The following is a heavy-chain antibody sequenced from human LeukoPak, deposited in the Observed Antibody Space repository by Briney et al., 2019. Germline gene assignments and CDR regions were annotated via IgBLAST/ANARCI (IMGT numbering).Heavy chain of an antibody. D-gene: IGHD3-22*01. J-gene: IGHJ4*02. V-gene: IGHV1-69*13. CDR1: GGTFSIYA. CDR3: ARVAPYYYDSSGYRYFDY. Sequence: SVKVSCKASGGTFSIYAISWVRQAPGQGLEWMGGIIPIFGTANYAQKFQGRVTITADESTSTAYMELSSLRSEDTAVYYCARVAPYYYDSSGYRYFDYWGQGTLVTVSS. CDR2: IIPIFGTA.